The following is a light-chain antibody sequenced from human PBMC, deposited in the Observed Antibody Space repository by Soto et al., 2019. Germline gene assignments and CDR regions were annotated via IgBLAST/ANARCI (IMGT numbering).Light chain of an antibody. J-gene: IGKJ2*01. Sequence: EIVMTQSPATLSVSPGERATLSCRASQSVSRNLAWYQKKPGQAPRLLIYGASTRATGIPARFSGSGSGTEFTLTINSLQSEDFAVYYCHQYNNWPYTFGQGTKLDIK. V-gene: IGKV3-15*01. CDR1: QSVSRN. CDR3: HQYNNWPYT. CDR2: GAS.